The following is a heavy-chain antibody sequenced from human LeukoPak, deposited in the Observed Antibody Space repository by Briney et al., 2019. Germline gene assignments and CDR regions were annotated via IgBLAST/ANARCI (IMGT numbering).Heavy chain of an antibody. V-gene: IGHV1-8*01. CDR2: MNPNSGNT. CDR3: ASATYYYGSGLDY. D-gene: IGHD3-10*01. Sequence: ASAKVSCKASGYTFTSYDINWVRQATGQGLEWMGWMNPNSGNTGYAQKFQGRVTMTRNTSISTAYMELSSLRSEDTAVYYCASATYYYGSGLDYWGQGTLVTVSS. J-gene: IGHJ4*02. CDR1: GYTFTSYD.